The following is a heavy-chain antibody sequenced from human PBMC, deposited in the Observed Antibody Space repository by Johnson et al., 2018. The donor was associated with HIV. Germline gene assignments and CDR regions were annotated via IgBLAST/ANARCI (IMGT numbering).Heavy chain of an antibody. Sequence: QVQLVESGGGVVQPGRSLRLSCAASGFTFSSYAMHWVRQAPGKGLEWVAVISYDGSNKYYADSVKGRFTISRDNSKNTLYLQMNSLRAEDTAVYYCAREDTYYHAFDSWGQGTMVIGSA. V-gene: IGHV3-30-3*01. CDR2: ISYDGSNK. D-gene: IGHD3-10*01. CDR1: GFTFSSYA. CDR3: AREDTYYHAFDS. J-gene: IGHJ3*02.